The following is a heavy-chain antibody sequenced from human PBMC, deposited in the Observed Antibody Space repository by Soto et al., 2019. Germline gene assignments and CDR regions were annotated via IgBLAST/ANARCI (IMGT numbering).Heavy chain of an antibody. CDR3: AKGRGSGWAWYFDN. Sequence: EVRLLEAGGGLKQPGGSLRLSCAASGFTFKESAMNWVRQAPGKGLEWVASISDTGASTWYAESVRGRLSISRDNSKNTVYLQMNSLRGEDTAVYYCAKGRGSGWAWYFDNWGQGTLGTVSS. V-gene: IGHV3-23*01. J-gene: IGHJ4*02. CDR2: ISDTGAST. CDR1: GFTFKESA. D-gene: IGHD6-19*01.